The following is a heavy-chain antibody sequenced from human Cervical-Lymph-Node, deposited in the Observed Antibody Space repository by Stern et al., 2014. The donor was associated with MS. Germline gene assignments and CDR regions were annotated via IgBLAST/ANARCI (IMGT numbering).Heavy chain of an antibody. V-gene: IGHV1-2*06. CDR2: INPNSGGP. D-gene: IGHD5-24*01. CDR1: GYSFNGYY. Sequence: QVQLGQSGAEVKKPGASVKVSCKPSGYSFNGYYLHWVRQAPGQGLEWMGLINPNSGGPTYAQKFQGRVTMTWDTSISTAYMELSRLTSDDTAVYYCTRDRPDAYKYYFDYWGQGTLVTVSS. J-gene: IGHJ4*02. CDR3: TRDRPDAYKYYFDY.